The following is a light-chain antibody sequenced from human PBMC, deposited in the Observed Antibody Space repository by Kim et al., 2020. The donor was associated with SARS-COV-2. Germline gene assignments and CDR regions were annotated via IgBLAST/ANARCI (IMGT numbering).Light chain of an antibody. CDR2: STN. J-gene: IGLJ3*02. V-gene: IGLV8-61*01. Sequence: QTVVTQEPSFSVSPGGTVTLTCGLSSGSVSTSYYPSWYQQTPGQAPRTVIHSTNTRSSGVPDRFSGSILGNKAALTITGAQADDESNYYCVLYLGSGIWVFGGGTQLTVL. CDR1: SGSVSTSYY. CDR3: VLYLGSGIWV.